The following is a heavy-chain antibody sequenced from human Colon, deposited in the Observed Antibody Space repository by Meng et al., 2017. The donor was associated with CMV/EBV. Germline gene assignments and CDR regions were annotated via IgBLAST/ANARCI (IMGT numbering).Heavy chain of an antibody. D-gene: IGHD3-10*01. CDR2: IYYSGST. J-gene: IGHJ4*02. Sequence: SETLSLTCTVSGGSISSSGYYWGWIRQPPGKGLEWIGSIYYSGSTYYNPSLKSRVTISVDTSKNQFSLKLSSVTAADTAVYYCARTLNYYGSGRDYWGQGTLVTVSS. CDR3: ARTLNYYGSGRDY. CDR1: GGSISSSGYY. V-gene: IGHV4-39*07.